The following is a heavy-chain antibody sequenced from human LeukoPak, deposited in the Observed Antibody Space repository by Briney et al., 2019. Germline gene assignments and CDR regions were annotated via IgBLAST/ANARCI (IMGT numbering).Heavy chain of an antibody. V-gene: IGHV1-69*05. D-gene: IGHD3-16*02. Sequence: PVKVSCKASGGTFSSYAISWVRQAPGQGLEWMGGIIPIFGTANYAQKFQGRVTITTDESTSTAYMELSSLRSEDTAVYYCARGAATDYDYVWGSYRYSHWFDPWGQGTLVTVSS. CDR2: IIPIFGTA. J-gene: IGHJ5*02. CDR1: GGTFSSYA. CDR3: ARGAATDYDYVWGSYRYSHWFDP.